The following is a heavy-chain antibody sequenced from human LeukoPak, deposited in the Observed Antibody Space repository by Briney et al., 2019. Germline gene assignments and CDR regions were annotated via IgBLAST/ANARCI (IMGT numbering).Heavy chain of an antibody. CDR2: ISSSSSYI. J-gene: IGHJ3*02. CDR3: ARDLALTYYYDSSGHASHDAFDI. V-gene: IGHV3-21*01. D-gene: IGHD3-22*01. Sequence: GGSLRLSCAASGFTFSSYSMNWVRQAPGKGLEWVSSISSSSSYIYYADSVKGRFTISRDNAKNSLYLQMNSLRAEDTAVYYCARDLALTYYYDSSGHASHDAFDIWGQGTMVTVSS. CDR1: GFTFSSYS.